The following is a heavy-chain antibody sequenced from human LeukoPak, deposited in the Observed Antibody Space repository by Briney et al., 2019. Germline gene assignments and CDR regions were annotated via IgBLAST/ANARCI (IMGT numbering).Heavy chain of an antibody. CDR1: GGSISSYY. V-gene: IGHV4-59*01. D-gene: IGHD2-2*01. J-gene: IGHJ3*02. CDR2: IYYSGSA. Sequence: PSETLSLTCTVSGGSISSYYWSWIRQPPGKGLEWIGYIYYSGSANYNPSLKSRVTISVDTSKNQFSLKLSSVTAADTAVYYCAREDIVVVPAATRAFDIWGQGTMVTVSS. CDR3: AREDIVVVPAATRAFDI.